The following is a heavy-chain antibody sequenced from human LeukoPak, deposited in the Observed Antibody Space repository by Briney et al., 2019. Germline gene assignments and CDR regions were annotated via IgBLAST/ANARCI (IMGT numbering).Heavy chain of an antibody. CDR2: ISAYNSNT. D-gene: IGHD1-26*01. J-gene: IGHJ6*03. Sequence: ASVKVSCKASGYTFTSYGISWVRQAPGQGLEWMGWISAYNSNTNYAQKLQGRVTMTTDTSTSTAYMELRSLRSDDTAVYYCARVVGATNYYYYYMDVWGKGTTVTVSS. V-gene: IGHV1-18*01. CDR1: GYTFTSYG. CDR3: ARVVGATNYYYYYMDV.